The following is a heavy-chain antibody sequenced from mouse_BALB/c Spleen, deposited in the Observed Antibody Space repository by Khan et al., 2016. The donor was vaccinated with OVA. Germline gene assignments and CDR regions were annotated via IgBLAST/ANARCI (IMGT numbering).Heavy chain of an antibody. CDR1: GFTFSNYG. CDR3: TRRAYDYDREGFAY. J-gene: IGHJ3*01. CDR2: VSTGGSYI. V-gene: IGHV5-6*02. D-gene: IGHD1-1*01. Sequence: EVKLVESGGDLVKPGGSLKLSCAASGFTFSNYGMSWVRQAPDKRLEWVATVSTGGSYIYYPDSVKGRFTISRDNAKNTLYLQMRGLRSEDTAMFYCTRRAYDYDREGFAYWGQGTLVTVSA.